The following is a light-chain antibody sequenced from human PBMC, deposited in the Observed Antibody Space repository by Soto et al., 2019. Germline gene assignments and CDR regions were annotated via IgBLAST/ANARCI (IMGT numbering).Light chain of an antibody. V-gene: IGKV3-20*01. CDR3: HHYDSSPPYT. CDR2: AAS. J-gene: IGKJ2*01. Sequence: EIVLTQSPVTLSLSPGERATLSCRSSRSFASSYLGWYQQKSGQPPRLLIYAASIRAAGVPDRFSGSGSSTDFTLTISRLEPEDSAVYYCHHYDSSPPYTFGQGTKLEIK. CDR1: RSFASSY.